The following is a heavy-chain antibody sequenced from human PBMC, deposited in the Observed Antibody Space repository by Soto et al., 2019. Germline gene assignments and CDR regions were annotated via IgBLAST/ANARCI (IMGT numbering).Heavy chain of an antibody. J-gene: IGHJ3*02. CDR3: TSTSYYYDSSGSLYVADAFDI. D-gene: IGHD3-22*01. CDR2: IRSKAYGGTT. V-gene: IGHV3-49*03. CDR1: GFTFGDYA. Sequence: PGGSLRLSCTASGFTFGDYAMSWFRQAPGKGLEWVGFIRSKAYGGTTEYAASVKGRFTISRDDSKSIAYLQMNSLKTEDTAVYYCTSTSYYYDSSGSLYVADAFDIWRQGTMATVSS.